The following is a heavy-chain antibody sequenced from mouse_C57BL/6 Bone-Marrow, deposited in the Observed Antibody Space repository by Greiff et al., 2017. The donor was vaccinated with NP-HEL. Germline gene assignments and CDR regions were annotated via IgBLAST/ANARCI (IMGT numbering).Heavy chain of an antibody. CDR3: ARDGYYRSMDY. J-gene: IGHJ4*01. Sequence: VQLQQSGPELVKPGASVKISCKASGYTFTDYYMNWVKQSHGKSLEWIGDINPNNGGTSYNQKFKGKATLTVDKSSSTAYMELRSLTSEDSAVYYCARDGYYRSMDYWGQGTSVTVSS. V-gene: IGHV1-26*01. CDR2: INPNNGGT. CDR1: GYTFTDYY. D-gene: IGHD2-3*01.